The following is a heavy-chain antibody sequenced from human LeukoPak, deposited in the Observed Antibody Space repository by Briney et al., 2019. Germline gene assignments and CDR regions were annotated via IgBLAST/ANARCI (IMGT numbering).Heavy chain of an antibody. D-gene: IGHD3-3*01. CDR2: IYTSGST. CDR1: GGSISSVSYY. V-gene: IGHV4-61*02. CDR3: ARGVEWLSNYYMDV. Sequence: PSETLSLTCTVSGGSISSVSYYWSWIRQPAGKGLEWIGRIYTSGSTNYNPSLKSRVTISVDTSKNQFSLKLSSVTAADTAVYYCARGVEWLSNYYMDVWGKGTTVTVSS. J-gene: IGHJ6*03.